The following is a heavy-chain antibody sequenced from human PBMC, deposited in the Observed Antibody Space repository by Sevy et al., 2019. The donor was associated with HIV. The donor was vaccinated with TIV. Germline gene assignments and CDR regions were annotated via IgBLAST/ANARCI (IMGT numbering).Heavy chain of an antibody. Sequence: GGSLRLSCATFGFNFRNSWMAWVRQTPGKGLEFLADIKQDGYETYYVDSVKGRFTISRDNAKNSLHLQMNSLRAEDTAMYFCVRDKEEGASFLDYWGQGTPVTVSS. CDR3: VRDKEEGASFLDY. CDR2: IKQDGYET. D-gene: IGHD1-26*01. CDR1: GFNFRNSW. V-gene: IGHV3-7*03. J-gene: IGHJ4*02.